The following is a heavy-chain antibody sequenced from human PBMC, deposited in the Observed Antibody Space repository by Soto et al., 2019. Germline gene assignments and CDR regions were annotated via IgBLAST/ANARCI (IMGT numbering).Heavy chain of an antibody. V-gene: IGHV3-33*01. D-gene: IGHD3-22*01. J-gene: IGHJ4*02. Sequence: QVQLVESGGGVVQPGRSLRLSCAASGFTFSSYGMHCVRQAPGKGLEWVSVIWYDGSNKYYADSVKGRFTISRDNSKNTLYLQMNSLRAEDTAVYYCARAPLDDDDSSGYYSYWGQGTLVTVSS. CDR3: ARAPLDDDDSSGYYSY. CDR1: GFTFSSYG. CDR2: IWYDGSNK.